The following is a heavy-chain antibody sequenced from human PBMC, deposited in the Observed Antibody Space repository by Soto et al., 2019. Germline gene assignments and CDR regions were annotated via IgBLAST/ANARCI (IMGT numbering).Heavy chain of an antibody. CDR3: ARGRYGDY. CDR1: GYGFTTYG. CDR2: ISAHNGNT. D-gene: IGHD1-1*01. J-gene: IGHJ4*02. Sequence: QIHLVQSGAEVKKPGASVKVSCKGSGYGFTTYGITWVRQAPGQGLEWMAWISAHNGNTNYAQKRQGRVTVTRDTTSRTAYMELRSLRSDDTAVYYCARGRYGDYWGQGAVVTVSS. V-gene: IGHV1-18*01.